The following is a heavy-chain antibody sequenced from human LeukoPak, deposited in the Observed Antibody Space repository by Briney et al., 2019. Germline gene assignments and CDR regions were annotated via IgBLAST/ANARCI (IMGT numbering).Heavy chain of an antibody. CDR2: IFTSGST. D-gene: IGHD3-22*01. CDR3: ARDCPRYDSSGYCAAFDI. V-gene: IGHV4-61*02. CDR1: GGSISSGSYY. Sequence: PSETLSLTCTVSGGSISSGSYYWSWIRQPAGKGLEWIGRIFTSGSTNYNPSLKGRVTISVDTSKNQFSLKLSSVTAADTAVYYCARDCPRYDSSGYCAAFDIWGQGTMVTVPS. J-gene: IGHJ3*02.